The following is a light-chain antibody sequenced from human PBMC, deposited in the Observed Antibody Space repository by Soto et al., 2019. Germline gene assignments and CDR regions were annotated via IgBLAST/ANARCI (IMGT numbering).Light chain of an antibody. V-gene: IGKV1-5*03. Sequence: DIQMTQSPSTLSASVGDRVTITCRASQSISSWLAWYQQKPGKAPKHLIYKASSLESGVPSTFSGSGSGTEFTLTISSLQPDDFATYYCQQYNSYSRTFGQGTKVEIK. CDR3: QQYNSYSRT. J-gene: IGKJ1*01. CDR2: KAS. CDR1: QSISSW.